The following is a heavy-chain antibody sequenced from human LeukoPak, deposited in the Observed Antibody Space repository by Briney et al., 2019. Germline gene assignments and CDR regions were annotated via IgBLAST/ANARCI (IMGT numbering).Heavy chain of an antibody. V-gene: IGHV4-39*01. J-gene: IGHJ4*02. CDR3: ARHSRTKPRFFDY. CDR2: IYYSGST. D-gene: IGHD1-14*01. CDR1: GGSISSSSYY. Sequence: PSETLSLTCTVSGGSISSSSYYWGWIRKPPGKGLEWIGNIYYSGSTYYNPSLKSRVTISVDTSKNQFSLKLSSVTAADTAVYYCARHSRTKPRFFDYWGQGTLVTVSS.